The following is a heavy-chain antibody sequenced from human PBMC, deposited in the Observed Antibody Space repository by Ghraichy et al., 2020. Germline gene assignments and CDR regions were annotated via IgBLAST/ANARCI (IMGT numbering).Heavy chain of an antibody. Sequence: GGSLRLSCAASGFTFSIYGMHWVRQAPGKGLEWVAIIWNDGYNEYYADSVKGRFTISRDNSKNMVYLQLSNLRADDTAIYYCAALRFGNFVGGLDPWGQGTLVTVSP. CDR1: GFTFSIYG. V-gene: IGHV3-33*08. D-gene: IGHD1-26*01. CDR2: IWNDGYNE. J-gene: IGHJ5*02. CDR3: AALRFGNFVGGLDP.